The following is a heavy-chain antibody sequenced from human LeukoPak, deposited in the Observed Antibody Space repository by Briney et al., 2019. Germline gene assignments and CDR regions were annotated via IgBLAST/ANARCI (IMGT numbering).Heavy chain of an antibody. CDR1: GYTFTSYG. CDR2: IIAYNGNT. D-gene: IGHD3-22*01. J-gene: IGHJ4*02. Sequence: ASVKVSCKASGYTFTSYGISWVRQAPGQGLEWMGWIIAYNGNTNYAQKLQGRVTMTTDTSTSTAYMELRSLRSDDTAVYYCATDNYYDSSGYFDYWGQGTLVTVSS. V-gene: IGHV1-18*01. CDR3: ATDNYYDSSGYFDY.